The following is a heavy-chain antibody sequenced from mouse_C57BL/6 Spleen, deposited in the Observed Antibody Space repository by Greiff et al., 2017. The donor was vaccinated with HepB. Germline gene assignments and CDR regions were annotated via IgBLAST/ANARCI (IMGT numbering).Heavy chain of an antibody. D-gene: IGHD2-2*01. Sequence: VQLQQSGAELVKPGASVKISCKASGYAFSSYWMNWVKQRPGKGLEWIGQIYPGDGDTNYNGKFKGKATLTADKSSSTAYMQLSSLTSEDSAVYFCARCGLRRGALDYWGQGTTLTVSS. CDR1: GYAFSSYW. CDR2: IYPGDGDT. V-gene: IGHV1-80*01. J-gene: IGHJ2*01. CDR3: ARCGLRRGALDY.